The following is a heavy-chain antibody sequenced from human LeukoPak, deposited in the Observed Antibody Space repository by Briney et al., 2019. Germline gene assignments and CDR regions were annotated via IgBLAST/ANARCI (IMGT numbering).Heavy chain of an antibody. Sequence: SETLSLTCSVSGDSVSSSNYFWGWIRQPPGKGLEWIADIHNGETTYYNPSLKSRVTISVDTSGNQLSLKLTSVTAADTAVYYCARVTYNGYQHFDYWGQGNLVTVS. D-gene: IGHD3-10*01. V-gene: IGHV4-39*07. J-gene: IGHJ4*02. CDR2: IHNGETT. CDR3: ARVTYNGYQHFDY. CDR1: GDSVSSSNYF.